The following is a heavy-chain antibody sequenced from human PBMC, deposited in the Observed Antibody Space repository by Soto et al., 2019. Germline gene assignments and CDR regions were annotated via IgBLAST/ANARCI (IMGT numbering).Heavy chain of an antibody. CDR3: ASPSNNYVAY. V-gene: IGHV5-51*01. CDR1: GYSFSSYW. CDR2: FNXGXXXT. J-gene: IGHJ4*02. Sequence: GERRKISCKGSGYSFSSYWIGWVRQMPGKGLEXXAXFNXGXXXTXXXPSFQGQVTISADKSISTAYLQWNSLKASDTAMYYCASPSNNYVAYWGQGALVTVSA.